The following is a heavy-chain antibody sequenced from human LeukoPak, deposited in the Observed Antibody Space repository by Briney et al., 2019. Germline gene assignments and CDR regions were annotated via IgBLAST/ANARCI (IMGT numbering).Heavy chain of an antibody. CDR1: GFTFSSYS. CDR3: ARLYSSSWYLDAFDI. J-gene: IGHJ3*02. D-gene: IGHD6-13*01. V-gene: IGHV3-48*04. CDR2: ISSSSSTI. Sequence: GGSLRLSCAASGFTFSSYSMSWVRQAPGKGLEWVSYISSSSSTIYYADSVKGRFTISRDNAKNSLYLQMNSLRAEDTAVYYCARLYSSSWYLDAFDIWGQGTMVTVSS.